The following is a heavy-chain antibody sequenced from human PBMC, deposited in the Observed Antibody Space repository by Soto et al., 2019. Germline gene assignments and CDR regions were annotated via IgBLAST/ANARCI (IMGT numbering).Heavy chain of an antibody. V-gene: IGHV4-31*03. CDR1: GAYMRNDYYY. D-gene: IGHD2-2*01. CDR3: ARWVVVSLDYFDS. CDR2: MHHSGRT. J-gene: IGHJ4*02. Sequence: SETLSLTCTVSGAYMRNDYYYWSWVRQNPGKDLEWIGHMHHSGRTHYNPSLKSRVAISVDTSKNQFSLYLNSVTAADTAVYYCARWVVVSLDYFDSWGQGTPVTVSS.